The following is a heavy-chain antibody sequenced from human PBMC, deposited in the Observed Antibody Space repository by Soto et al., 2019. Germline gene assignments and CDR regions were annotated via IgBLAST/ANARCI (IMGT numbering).Heavy chain of an antibody. CDR2: IIPIFGTA. J-gene: IGHJ5*02. V-gene: IGHV1-69*01. D-gene: IGHD3-3*01. CDR3: ARDHDFWSGYSNWFDP. CDR1: GGTFSSYA. Sequence: QVQLVQSGAEVNKPGSSVKVSCKATGGTFSSYAISWVRQAPGQGLEWMGGIIPIFGTANYAQKFQGRVTITADESTSTAYMELSSLRSEDTAVYYCARDHDFWSGYSNWFDPWGQGTLVTVSS.